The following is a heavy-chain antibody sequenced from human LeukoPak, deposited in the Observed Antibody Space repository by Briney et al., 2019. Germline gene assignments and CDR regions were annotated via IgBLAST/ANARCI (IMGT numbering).Heavy chain of an antibody. J-gene: IGHJ4*02. Sequence: GGSLRLSCAASGFTFTSYAMSWVRQAPGKGLEWLSTISGSGANTFYADSVRGRFTMSRDNSKNTLFLEVNSLRVEDTAVYFCAKSGGDVELMVYAIGGPSPSHYFDCWGQGSLVTVSS. CDR1: GFTFTSYA. V-gene: IGHV3-23*01. CDR3: AKSGGDVELMVYAIGGPSPSHYFDC. D-gene: IGHD2-8*01. CDR2: ISGSGANT.